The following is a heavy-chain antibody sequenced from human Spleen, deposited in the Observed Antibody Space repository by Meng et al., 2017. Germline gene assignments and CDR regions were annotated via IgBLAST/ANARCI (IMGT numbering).Heavy chain of an antibody. V-gene: IGHV3-74*03. Sequence: GESLKISCAASGFTFSSYNMHWVRQTPGEGLVWVSRINTDASSTTYADSVKGRFTISRDDAKNTVYLQMNSLKTEDTAVYYCARVSSAANVFDYWGQGTLVTVSS. CDR2: INTDASST. CDR1: GFTFSSYN. D-gene: IGHD2-15*01. J-gene: IGHJ4*02. CDR3: ARVSSAANVFDY.